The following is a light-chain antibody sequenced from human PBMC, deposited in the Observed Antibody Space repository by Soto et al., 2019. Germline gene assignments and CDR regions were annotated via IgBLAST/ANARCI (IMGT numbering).Light chain of an antibody. Sequence: EIVMTQSPATLSVSPGERATLSCRASQSVRTNLSWYQQKPGQAPRLLIYGASTRAPGIPARFSGSGSGTEFTLTISSLQSEDFAVYYCQQYNNGPWTFGQGTKVEIK. J-gene: IGKJ1*01. V-gene: IGKV3-15*01. CDR2: GAS. CDR3: QQYNNGPWT. CDR1: QSVRTN.